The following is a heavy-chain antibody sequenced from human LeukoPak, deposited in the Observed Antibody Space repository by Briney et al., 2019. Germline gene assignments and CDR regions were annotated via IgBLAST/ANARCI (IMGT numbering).Heavy chain of an antibody. V-gene: IGHV3-7*01. J-gene: IGHJ4*02. CDR3: ARGGNLEN. D-gene: IGHD1-14*01. Sequence: SGGSLRLSCAASGFTLSGYWMSWVRQAPGKGVEWVANINEDGGERHYVDTVKGRFTISRDNAKNSLYLQMNSLRAEDTAVYYCARGGNLENWGRGTLVTVSS. CDR1: GFTLSGYW. CDR2: INEDGGER.